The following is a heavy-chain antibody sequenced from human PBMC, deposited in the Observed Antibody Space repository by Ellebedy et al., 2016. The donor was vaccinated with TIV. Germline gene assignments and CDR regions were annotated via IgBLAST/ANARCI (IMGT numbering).Heavy chain of an antibody. CDR2: IYWDDDK. CDR1: GFSLSTSGVG. V-gene: IGHV2-5*02. Sequence: SGPTLVXPTQTLTLTCTFSGFSLSTSGVGVGWIRQPPGKALEWLALIYWDDDKRYSPSLKSRLTITKDTSKNQVVLTMTNMDPVDTATYYCAHRARPTAMVAANWFDPWGQGTLVTVSS. J-gene: IGHJ5*02. D-gene: IGHD5-18*01. CDR3: AHRARPTAMVAANWFDP.